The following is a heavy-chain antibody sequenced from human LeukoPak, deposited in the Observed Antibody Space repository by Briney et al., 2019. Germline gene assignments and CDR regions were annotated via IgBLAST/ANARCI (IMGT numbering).Heavy chain of an antibody. V-gene: IGHV1-2*02. Sequence: GASVKVSCKASGYTFTGYYMHWVRQAPGQGLEWMGWINPNSGGTNYAQKFQGRVTMIRDTSISTAYMELSRLRSDDTAVYYCARPYYGSGSSSPVFDYWGKGTLVTVSS. CDR2: INPNSGGT. CDR3: ARPYYGSGSSSPVFDY. CDR1: GYTFTGYY. J-gene: IGHJ4*02. D-gene: IGHD3-10*01.